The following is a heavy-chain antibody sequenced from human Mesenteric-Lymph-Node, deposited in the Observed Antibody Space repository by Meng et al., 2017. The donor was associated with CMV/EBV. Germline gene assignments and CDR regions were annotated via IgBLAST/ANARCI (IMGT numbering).Heavy chain of an antibody. D-gene: IGHD5-18*01. Sequence: GESLKISCAASGFTFSSYGMHWVRQAPGKGLEWVAFIRYDGSNKYYADSVKGRFTISRDNSKNTLYLQMNSLRAEDTAVYYCARGLTVVNRRVQTWLDYFYYSLDVWGQGTTVTVSS. CDR3: ARGLTVVNRRVQTWLDYFYYSLDV. CDR1: GFTFSSYG. CDR2: IRYDGSNK. J-gene: IGHJ6*02. V-gene: IGHV3-30*02.